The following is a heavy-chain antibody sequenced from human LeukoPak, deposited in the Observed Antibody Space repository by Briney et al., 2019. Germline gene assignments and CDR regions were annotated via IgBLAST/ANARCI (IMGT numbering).Heavy chain of an antibody. CDR3: ARSYYYNSGSPFDP. D-gene: IGHD3-10*01. Sequence: SETLSLTCVVSGYSITSGYHWGWVRQPPGRGLEWIGSIFRSGSTYYNPSLKSRVTISLDTSKNQFSLKLNSVTAADTAVYYCARSYYYNSGSPFDPWGQGTLVTVSS. CDR2: IFRSGST. J-gene: IGHJ5*02. CDR1: GYSITSGYH. V-gene: IGHV4-38-2*01.